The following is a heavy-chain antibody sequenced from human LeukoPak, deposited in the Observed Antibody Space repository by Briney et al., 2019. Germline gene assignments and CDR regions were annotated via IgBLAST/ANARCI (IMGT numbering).Heavy chain of an antibody. Sequence: GGSLRLSCAASGFTFSSYEMNWVRQAPGKGLEWFSYIGTSDSSTYYVDSVKGRFTISRDNAKNSLYLQMNSLRAEDTAVYYCARYGDSSVYYSADAFDIWGQGTMVTVSS. V-gene: IGHV3-48*03. D-gene: IGHD3-22*01. CDR2: IGTSDSST. J-gene: IGHJ3*02. CDR1: GFTFSSYE. CDR3: ARYGDSSVYYSADAFDI.